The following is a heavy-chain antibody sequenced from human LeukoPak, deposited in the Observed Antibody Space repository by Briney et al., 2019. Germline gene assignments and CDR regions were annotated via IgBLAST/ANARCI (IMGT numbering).Heavy chain of an antibody. D-gene: IGHD3-16*02. CDR2: INQDGSVK. V-gene: IGHV3-7*01. Sequence: GGSLRLSCAASGFTFSRYWMSWVRQAPGKGLEWVANINQDGSVKYYMDSVKGRFTISRDNAKNSLYLQMNSLRADDTGVYYCARDRGELSFLYWGQGTLVTVSS. CDR3: ARDRGELSFLY. CDR1: GFTFSRYW. J-gene: IGHJ4*02.